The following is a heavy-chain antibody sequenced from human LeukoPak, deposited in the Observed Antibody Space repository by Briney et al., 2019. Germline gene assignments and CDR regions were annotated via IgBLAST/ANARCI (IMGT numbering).Heavy chain of an antibody. Sequence: GGSLRLSCAASGFTFSSYDIHWVRQATGKGLEWVSGIETAGELYYPGSVKGRFTISRENAKNSLYLQMNSLRAGDTAVYYCARAAYSSTWYSRYFDLWGRGTLVTVSS. CDR1: GFTFSSYD. CDR3: ARAAYSSTWYSRYFDL. CDR2: IETAGEL. V-gene: IGHV3-13*05. D-gene: IGHD6-13*01. J-gene: IGHJ2*01.